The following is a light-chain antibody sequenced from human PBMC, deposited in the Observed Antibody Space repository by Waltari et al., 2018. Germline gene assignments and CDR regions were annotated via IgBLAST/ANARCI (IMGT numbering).Light chain of an antibody. Sequence: IVLTQSQGTLSLSPGDRATLSCRASQSVSRSLAWYQQKPGQAPKLLIYGASTRATGIPDRFTGRGSGTDFSLTISSLEPEDFAIYCCQHYVRLPSTFGQGTKVEIK. CDR1: QSVSRS. V-gene: IGKV3-20*01. CDR3: QHYVRLPST. CDR2: GAS. J-gene: IGKJ1*01.